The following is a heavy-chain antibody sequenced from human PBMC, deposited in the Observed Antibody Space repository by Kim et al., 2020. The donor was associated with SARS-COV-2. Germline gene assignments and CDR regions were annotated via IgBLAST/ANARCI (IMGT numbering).Heavy chain of an antibody. V-gene: IGHV3-7*01. Sequence: GGSLRLSCAASGFTFSNYWMSWVRQAPGQGLEWVANIRQDGIDKYYVDSMEGRFTISRDNAKNSLFLQLNSLRAEDTAVYYCARATFTGGWYPDYFDYWGQGTLVTVSS. CDR3: ARATFTGGWYPDYFDY. J-gene: IGHJ4*02. D-gene: IGHD6-19*01. CDR2: IRQDGIDK. CDR1: GFTFSNYW.